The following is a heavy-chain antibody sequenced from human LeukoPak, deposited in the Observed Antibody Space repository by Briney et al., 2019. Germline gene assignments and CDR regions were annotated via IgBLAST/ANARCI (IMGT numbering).Heavy chain of an antibody. CDR2: FSISGTT. J-gene: IGHJ3*02. CDR3: ARTDRTGALGRFRMRSDAFDI. Sequence: PGGSLRLSCAASGFTFSSYNMNWVRQAPGKGLEWVSGFSISGTTYYADSVKGRFTVSRDNSKNTLYLQMSSLRADDTAVYYCARTDRTGALGRFRMRSDAFDIWGQGTMVTVSS. V-gene: IGHV3-23*01. CDR1: GFTFSSYN. D-gene: IGHD3-3*01.